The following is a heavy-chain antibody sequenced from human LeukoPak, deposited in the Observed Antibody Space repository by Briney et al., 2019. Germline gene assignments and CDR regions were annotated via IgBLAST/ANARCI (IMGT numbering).Heavy chain of an antibody. J-gene: IGHJ4*02. D-gene: IGHD6-13*01. CDR2: IYYSGST. CDR1: GGSISSGGYY. Sequence: ASETLSLTCTVSGGSISSGGYYWSWIRQHPGKGLEWIGYIYYSGSTYYNPSLKSRVTISVDTSKNQFSLKLSSVTASDTAVYYCARVFTGSSWPYYFDYWGQGTLVTVSS. CDR3: ARVFTGSSWPYYFDY. V-gene: IGHV4-31*03.